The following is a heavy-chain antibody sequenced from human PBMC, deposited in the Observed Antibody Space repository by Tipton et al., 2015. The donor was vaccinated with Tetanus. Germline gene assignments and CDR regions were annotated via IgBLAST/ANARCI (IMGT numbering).Heavy chain of an antibody. J-gene: IGHJ5*02. CDR1: GGSINPYY. V-gene: IGHV4-59*01. D-gene: IGHD1-26*01. Sequence: LRLSCTVSGGSINPYYWSWIRQPPGKGLEWIGNVYSSGSTYYNPSLKGRVTISVDTSTTQFSLRLNSVTAADTAIYYCARDHRLSASYAGWFDPWGQGTLATVSS. CDR3: ARDHRLSASYAGWFDP. CDR2: VYSSGST.